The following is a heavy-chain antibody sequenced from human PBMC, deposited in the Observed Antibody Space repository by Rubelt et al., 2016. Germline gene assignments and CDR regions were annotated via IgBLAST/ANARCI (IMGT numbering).Heavy chain of an antibody. D-gene: IGHD1-26*01. Sequence: VRQAPGKGLEWVAVIWSDGSNKYYVDSVKGRFTISRDNSKNTLFLHMNSLRGEDTAVYYCATDPVEATTVRHFDYWGQGTLVTVSS. CDR2: IWSDGSNK. CDR3: ATDPVEATTVRHFDY. V-gene: IGHV3-33*01. J-gene: IGHJ4*02.